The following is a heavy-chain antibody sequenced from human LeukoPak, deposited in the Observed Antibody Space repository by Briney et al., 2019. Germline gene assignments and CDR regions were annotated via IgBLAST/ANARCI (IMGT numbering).Heavy chain of an antibody. V-gene: IGHV3-66*01. CDR1: GFTASSNC. CDR3: ARETVGLDY. CDR2: IYSGGST. Sequence: GGSLRLSCAASGFTASSNCMSWVRQAPGKGLEWVSVIYSGGSTYYADSVKGRFTISRDNAKNSLYLQINSLRDEDTAVYYCARETVGLDYWGQGTLVTVSS. D-gene: IGHD4-23*01. J-gene: IGHJ4*02.